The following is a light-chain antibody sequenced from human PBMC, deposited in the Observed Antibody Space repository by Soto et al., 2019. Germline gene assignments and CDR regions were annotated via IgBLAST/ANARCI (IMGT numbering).Light chain of an antibody. Sequence: IVLRQSPGTLSLSPGEEATVSCRASQSVISSYLAWYQQKPGQAPRLLIYGGSTRASGVPDKFSGSWSGADFTLTIRRLEPEDSAVYCCQQFGEAFGQGTKLEIK. CDR1: QSVISSY. J-gene: IGKJ2*01. CDR2: GGS. CDR3: QQFGEA. V-gene: IGKV3-20*01.